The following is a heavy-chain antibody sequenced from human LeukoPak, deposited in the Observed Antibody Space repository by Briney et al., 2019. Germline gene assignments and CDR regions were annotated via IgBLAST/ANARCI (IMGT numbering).Heavy chain of an antibody. CDR2: INPNSGGT. CDR3: AKDHPGDYGDYRYFDY. Sequence: ASVKVSCKASGYTFTGYYMHWVRQAPGQGLEWMGWINPNSGGTNYAQKFQGRVTMTRDTSISTAYMELSRLKSEDTAVYYCAKDHPGDYGDYRYFDYWGQGTLVTVSS. D-gene: IGHD4-17*01. J-gene: IGHJ4*02. V-gene: IGHV1-2*02. CDR1: GYTFTGYY.